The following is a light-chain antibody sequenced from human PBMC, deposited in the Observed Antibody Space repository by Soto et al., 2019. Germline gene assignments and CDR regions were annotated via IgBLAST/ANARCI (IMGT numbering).Light chain of an antibody. CDR2: DAS. Sequence: IVLTQSPDTLSLSQGERATLSCRASKSVRAYLAWYQQKPGQAPRLLIYDASNRATGIPARFSGRGSGTDFTLTISSLEPEDFGVYYCQQRSSWPLTFGGGTKVEIK. CDR1: KSVRAY. J-gene: IGKJ4*01. V-gene: IGKV3-11*01. CDR3: QQRSSWPLT.